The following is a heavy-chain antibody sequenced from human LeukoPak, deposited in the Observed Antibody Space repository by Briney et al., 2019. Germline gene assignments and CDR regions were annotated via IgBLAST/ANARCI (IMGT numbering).Heavy chain of an antibody. J-gene: IGHJ4*02. D-gene: IGHD2-2*01. CDR1: GGSISSYY. Sequence: SETLSLTCTVSGGSISSYYWSWIRQPAGKGLERIGRIYTSGSTNYNPSLKSRVTMSVDTSKNQFSLKLSSVTAADTAVYYCASQLSRGGSFDYWGQGTLVTVSS. V-gene: IGHV4-4*07. CDR3: ASQLSRGGSFDY. CDR2: IYTSGST.